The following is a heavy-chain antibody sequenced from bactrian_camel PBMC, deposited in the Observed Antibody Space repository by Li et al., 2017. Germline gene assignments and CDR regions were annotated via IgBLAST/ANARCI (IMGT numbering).Heavy chain of an antibody. V-gene: IGHV3S55*01. CDR2: IGYDGNT. D-gene: IGHD3*01. CDR1: GFTFRDSD. Sequence: VQLVESGGGSVQAGETLRLSCKASGFTFRDSDMGWYRQAPGNECELISCIGYDGNTYYADSVKGRFTMFRDNRKNTLYLQMNSLKPEDTAVYHCAAEPRGSASWGQGTQVTVS. CDR3: AAEPRGSAS. J-gene: IGHJ6*01.